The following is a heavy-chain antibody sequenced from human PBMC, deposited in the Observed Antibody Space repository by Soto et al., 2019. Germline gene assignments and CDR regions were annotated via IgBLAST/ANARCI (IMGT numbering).Heavy chain of an antibody. CDR1: GFIFSDYV. J-gene: IGHJ4*02. Sequence: GGSLRLSCAASGFIFSDYVIHWVRQAPGRGLDWVAGIWYHGRDIFYTDSVKGRFTISRDNSKNMLYLQMNSLRAEDTAVYYCARDQGGQSGNFIFDNWGQGTLVTVSS. V-gene: IGHV3-33*01. CDR2: IWYHGRDI. CDR3: ARDQGGQSGNFIFDN. D-gene: IGHD1-26*01.